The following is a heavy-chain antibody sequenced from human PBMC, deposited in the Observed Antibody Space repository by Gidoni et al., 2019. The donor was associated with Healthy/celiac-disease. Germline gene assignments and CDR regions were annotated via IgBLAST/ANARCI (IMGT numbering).Heavy chain of an antibody. J-gene: IGHJ4*02. CDR1: GGSISSSSYY. V-gene: IGHV4-39*01. CDR2: IYYSGST. D-gene: IGHD6-19*01. Sequence: QLQLQESGPGLVKPSETLSLTCTVSGGSISSSSYYWGWIRQPPGKGLEWIGSIYYSGSTYYNPSLKSRVTISVDTSKNQFSLKLSSVTAADTAVYYCARHQGQQWLPPFDYWGQGTLVTVSS. CDR3: ARHQGQQWLPPFDY.